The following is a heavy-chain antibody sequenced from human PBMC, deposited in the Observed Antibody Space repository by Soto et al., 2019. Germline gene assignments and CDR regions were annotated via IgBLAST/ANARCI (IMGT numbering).Heavy chain of an antibody. CDR2: IFSTDEK. CDR3: ARTDTYYDLRGPYYGFDY. CDR1: GFSLSNGRLG. J-gene: IGHJ4*02. Sequence: QVTLKESGPVLVKPTETLTLTCAVSGFSLSNGRLGVSWIRQPPGKALEWLAHIFSTDEKSYTTSLKSRLTISKDTSKSQVVLIVTNMDTVDTATYYCARTDTYYDLRGPYYGFDYWGQGTLVTVSS. D-gene: IGHD3-3*01. V-gene: IGHV2-26*01.